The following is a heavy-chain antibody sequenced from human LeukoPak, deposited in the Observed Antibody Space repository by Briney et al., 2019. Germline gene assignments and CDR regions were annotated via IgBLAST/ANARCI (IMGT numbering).Heavy chain of an antibody. J-gene: IGHJ4*02. Sequence: PGGSPRLSSAPSGFGPWVYRMHSGPPGPRGGAEWLSRTSKVGGDTFYAAAARGGFTASRDNAKNTVSLHVTNVRPADTAVYYCARGGYRGSYYRFSWGQGTLVTVAS. V-gene: IGHV3-74*01. CDR2: TSKVGGDT. CDR1: GFGPWVYR. D-gene: IGHD5-12*01. CDR3: ARGGYRGSYYRFS.